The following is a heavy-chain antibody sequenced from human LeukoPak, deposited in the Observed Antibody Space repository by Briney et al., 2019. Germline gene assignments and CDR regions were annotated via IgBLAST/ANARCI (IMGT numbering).Heavy chain of an antibody. CDR3: ATLDRILDC. CDR1: GGSFSGYY. V-gene: IGHV4-34*01. CDR2: ISHSGST. Sequence: SETLSLTCAVYGGSFSGYYWSWIRQPPGKGLEWIGEISHSGSTNYNPSLTSRVTISVDTSKNQFSLRLSSVTAADTAVYYCATLDRILDCWGQGTLVTVSS. J-gene: IGHJ4*02. D-gene: IGHD3-3*02.